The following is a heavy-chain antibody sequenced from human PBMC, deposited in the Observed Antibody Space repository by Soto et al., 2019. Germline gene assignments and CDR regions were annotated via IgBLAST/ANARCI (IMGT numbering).Heavy chain of an antibody. Sequence: PSETLSLTCAVYGGSFSGYYWSWIRQPPGKGLEWIGEINHSGSTNYNPSLKSRVTISVDTSKNQFSLKLSSVTAADTAVYYCARGRTVLGSIWGSYRWFFGWFDPWGQGTLVTVSS. CDR2: INHSGST. CDR3: ARGRTVLGSIWGSYRWFFGWFDP. V-gene: IGHV4-34*01. CDR1: GGSFSGYY. J-gene: IGHJ5*02. D-gene: IGHD3-16*02.